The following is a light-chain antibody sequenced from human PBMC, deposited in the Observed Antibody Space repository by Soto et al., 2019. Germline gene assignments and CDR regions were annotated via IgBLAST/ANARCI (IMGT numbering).Light chain of an antibody. Sequence: ETVLTQSPGTLSLSPGERATLSCRASQSVSSSYLAWYQQKPGQAPRLLIYGASSRATGIPDRFSGSGSGTDFTLTISRLEPEDFAVYYCQQYGSSPTFGQGTRLENK. CDR2: GAS. CDR1: QSVSSSY. V-gene: IGKV3-20*01. J-gene: IGKJ5*01. CDR3: QQYGSSPT.